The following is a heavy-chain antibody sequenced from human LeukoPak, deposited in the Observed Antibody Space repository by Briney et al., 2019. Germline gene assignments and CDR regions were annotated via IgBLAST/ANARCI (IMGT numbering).Heavy chain of an antibody. D-gene: IGHD3-10*01. V-gene: IGHV5-51*01. CDR2: IYTGDSES. Sequence: GESLQISCHGSCSSFTSYWIGWVRPMPGKGLEWMGIIYTGDSESRYSPSFQGQVTISADKSISTAYLQWSSLKASDTALYYCARLGGSGSQDDFWGQGTLVTVSS. CDR1: CSSFTSYW. J-gene: IGHJ4*02. CDR3: ARLGGSGSQDDF.